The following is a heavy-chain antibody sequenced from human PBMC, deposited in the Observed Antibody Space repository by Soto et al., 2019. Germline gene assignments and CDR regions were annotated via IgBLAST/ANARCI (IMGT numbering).Heavy chain of an antibody. Sequence: EVQLVESGGGLVQPGGSLTLSCAASGFTFRRNWRSWVRRAPGKGLEWVANIKEDGSAKYYADAVKGRFTLSRDNVENSLYLQMNSLRVEDTAVYYCARDGDGYAAWGQGTLVTVSS. V-gene: IGHV3-7*01. CDR2: IKEDGSAK. J-gene: IGHJ5*02. CDR1: GFTFRRNW. D-gene: IGHD1-1*01. CDR3: ARDGDGYAA.